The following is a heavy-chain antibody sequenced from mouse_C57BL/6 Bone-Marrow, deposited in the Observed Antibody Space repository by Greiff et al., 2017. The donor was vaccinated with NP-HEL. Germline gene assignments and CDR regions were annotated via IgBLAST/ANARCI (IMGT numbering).Heavy chain of an antibody. D-gene: IGHD2-4*01. CDR1: GYTFTSYW. CDR2: IDPSDSET. CDR3: ARSIYYDYPFDY. Sequence: QVQLQQPGAELVRPGSSVKLSCKASGYTFTSYWMHWVKQRPIQGLEWIGNIDPSDSETHYNQKFKDKATLTVDKSSSTAYMQLISLTSEDSAVYYCARSIYYDYPFDYWGQGTTLTVSS. J-gene: IGHJ2*01. V-gene: IGHV1-52*01.